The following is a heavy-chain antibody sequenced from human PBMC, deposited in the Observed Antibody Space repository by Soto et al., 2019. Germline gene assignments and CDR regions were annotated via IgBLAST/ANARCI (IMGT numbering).Heavy chain of an antibody. D-gene: IGHD3-10*01. CDR2: FDREGGEA. V-gene: IGHV1-24*01. Sequence: ASVKVSCQISGYTLTEVSIHWVRQAAGKGVEWMGGFDREGGEAIYAQKWHSRVTVTEDKVTGTAYMELCGLKSDDTAVYYCAKPTPLWGAMITNISLDFWGQGTPVTVSS. CDR3: AKPTPLWGAMITNISLDF. J-gene: IGHJ4*02. CDR1: GYTLTEVS.